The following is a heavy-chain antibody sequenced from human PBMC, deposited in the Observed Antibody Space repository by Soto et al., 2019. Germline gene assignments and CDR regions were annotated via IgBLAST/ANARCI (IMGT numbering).Heavy chain of an antibody. CDR1: GYSFTKYH. J-gene: IGHJ5*02. CDR2: INPGSGVT. CDR3: AKGGKSHFWSGYYYCCLFDP. D-gene: IGHD3-3*01. V-gene: IGHV1-2*02. Sequence: ASVKVSCKASGYSFTKYHMHWVRQAPGQGLEWMGWINPGSGVTNQAQKFQGRVTMTRDASITTTYMELNSLTSDDTAVYYCAKGGKSHFWSGYYYCCLFDPWGQGTLVTVSS.